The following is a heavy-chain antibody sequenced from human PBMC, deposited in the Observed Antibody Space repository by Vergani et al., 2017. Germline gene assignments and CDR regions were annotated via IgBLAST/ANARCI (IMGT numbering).Heavy chain of an antibody. CDR3: ASKRGACRAAYCHSYDF. V-gene: IGHV4-39*01. J-gene: IGHJ4*02. Sequence: QVQLQESGPGLVKPSETLSLTCTVSGDSVISTDYHWGWIRQPPGKGLEWIGSMDYSGSTSYNQSLESRISISFETPKNQFSLELTSVTAADTAVYYCASKRGACRAAYCHSYDFWGPGTLVGVSS. D-gene: IGHD2-15*01. CDR2: MDYSGST. CDR1: GDSVISTDYH.